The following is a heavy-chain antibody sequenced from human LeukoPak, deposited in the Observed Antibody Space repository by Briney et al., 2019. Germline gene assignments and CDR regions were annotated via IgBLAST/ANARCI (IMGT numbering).Heavy chain of an antibody. J-gene: IGHJ6*02. CDR1: GFTFSSYA. V-gene: IGHV3-23*01. Sequence: GGSLRLSCAASGFTFSSYAMSWVRQAPGKGLEWVSAISGSGGSTYYADSVKGRFTISRDNSKNTLYLQMNSLRAEDTAVYYCAKDGYDFWSGYWLKFDYYYGMDVWGQGTTVTVSS. D-gene: IGHD3-3*01. CDR2: ISGSGGST. CDR3: AKDGYDFWSGYWLKFDYYYGMDV.